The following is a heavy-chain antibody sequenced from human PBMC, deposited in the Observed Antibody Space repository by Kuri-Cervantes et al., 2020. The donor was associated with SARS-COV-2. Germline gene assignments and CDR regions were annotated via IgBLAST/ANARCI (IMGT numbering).Heavy chain of an antibody. D-gene: IGHD3-3*01. CDR1: GFTFSSYA. CDR3: ARNDFWSGYYFDY. V-gene: IGHV3-30*04. J-gene: IGHJ4*02. Sequence: GESLKISCVASGFTFSSYAIHCVRQAPGKGLEWVAVISDDGKKKYYADSVKGRFTVSRDSAKNSLYLQMNSLRGEDTAVYYCARNDFWSGYYFDYWGQGTLVTVSS. CDR2: ISDDGKKK.